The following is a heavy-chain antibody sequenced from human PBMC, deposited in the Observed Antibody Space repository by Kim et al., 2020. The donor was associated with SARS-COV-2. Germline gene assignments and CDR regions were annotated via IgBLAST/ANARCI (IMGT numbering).Heavy chain of an antibody. CDR1: GYTFTTYA. J-gene: IGHJ4*02. CDR3: ARGAGLCSDSSCHFDS. CDR2: INTNTRNP. V-gene: IGHV7-4-1*02. D-gene: IGHD6-6*01. Sequence: ASVKVSCKASGYTFTTYAVNWVRQAPGQGLEWMGWINTNTRNPTYAQGFTGRFVFSLDTSVNTAYLQISSLEAEDSAVYYCARGAGLCSDSSCHFDSWGQ.